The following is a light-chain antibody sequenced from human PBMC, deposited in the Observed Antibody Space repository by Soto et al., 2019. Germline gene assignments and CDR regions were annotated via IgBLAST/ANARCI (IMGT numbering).Light chain of an antibody. CDR2: AAS. Sequence: DIQMTQSPSSVSASVGDRVTMTCRASQGINSWLAWYQQKPGKAPKLLIYAASNLQSGVPSRFSGSGSGTDFSLTTSSMQPEDFATYYCQQANSFPWTFGQGTKVEIK. V-gene: IGKV1-12*01. J-gene: IGKJ1*01. CDR3: QQANSFPWT. CDR1: QGINSW.